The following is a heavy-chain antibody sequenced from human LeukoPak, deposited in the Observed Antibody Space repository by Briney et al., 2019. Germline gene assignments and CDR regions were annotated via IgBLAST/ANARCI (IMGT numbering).Heavy chain of an antibody. CDR3: AKDTHARGSGSYEYYYYGMDV. CDR1: GFTFDDYA. V-gene: IGHV3-9*01. D-gene: IGHD3-10*01. Sequence: GGSLRLSCAASGFTFDDYAMHWVRQAPGKGLEWVSGISWNSGSIAYADSVKGRFTISRDNAKNSLYLQMNSLRAEDTALYYCAKDTHARGSGSYEYYYYGMDVWGQGTTVTVSS. J-gene: IGHJ6*02. CDR2: ISWNSGSI.